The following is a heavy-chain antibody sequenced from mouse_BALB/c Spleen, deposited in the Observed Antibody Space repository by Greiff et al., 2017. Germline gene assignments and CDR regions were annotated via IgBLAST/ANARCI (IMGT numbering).Heavy chain of an antibody. CDR2: IWSGGST. CDR1: GFSLTSYG. CDR3: ARNKYGNYVRAWFAY. V-gene: IGHV2-4-1*01. D-gene: IGHD2-10*02. J-gene: IGHJ3*01. Sequence: QVQLKESGPGLVQPSQSLSITCTVSGFSLTSYGVHWVRQSPGKGLEWLGVIWSGGSTDYNAAFISRLSISKDNSKSQVFFKMNSLQADDTAIYYCARNKYGNYVRAWFAYWGQGTLVTVSA.